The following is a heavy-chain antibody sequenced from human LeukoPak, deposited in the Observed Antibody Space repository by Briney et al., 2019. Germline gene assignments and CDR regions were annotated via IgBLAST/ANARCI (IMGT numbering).Heavy chain of an antibody. CDR2: ISGSGGST. V-gene: IGHV3-23*01. CDR3: AKDGYSYGSNYLDY. Sequence: GVSLRLSCAASGFTFSSYAMSWVRQAPGKGREWVSGISGSGGSTYYADSVKGRFTISRDNSKNTLYLQMNSLRAENTAVYYCAKDGYSYGSNYLDYWGQGTLVTVSS. J-gene: IGHJ4*02. CDR1: GFTFSSYA. D-gene: IGHD5-18*01.